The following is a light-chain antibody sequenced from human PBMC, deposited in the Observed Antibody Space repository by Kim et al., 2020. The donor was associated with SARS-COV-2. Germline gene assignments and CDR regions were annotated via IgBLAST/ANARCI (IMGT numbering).Light chain of an antibody. CDR3: QSYDSSNWV. CDR2: EDN. Sequence: NFMLTQPHSVSESPGKTVTISCTRSSGSIASHYVQWYQQRPGSAPTTVIYEDNQRPSGVPDRFSGSIDRSSNSASLTISGLKTEDEADYYCQSYDSSNWVFGGGTQLTV. V-gene: IGLV6-57*04. J-gene: IGLJ3*02. CDR1: SGSIASHY.